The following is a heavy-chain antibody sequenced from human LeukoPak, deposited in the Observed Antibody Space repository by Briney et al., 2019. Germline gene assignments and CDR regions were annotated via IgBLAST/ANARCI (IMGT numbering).Heavy chain of an antibody. D-gene: IGHD6-19*01. V-gene: IGHV4-4*07. Sequence: SETLSLTCTVSGGSISSYYWSWLRQPAGKGLEWIGRIYTSGNTNYNPSLKSRVTMSVDTSKNQFSLNLSSVTAADTAVYYCARDLLSTAGYFDYWGQGTLVTVSS. CDR1: GGSISSYY. CDR2: IYTSGNT. CDR3: ARDLLSTAGYFDY. J-gene: IGHJ4*02.